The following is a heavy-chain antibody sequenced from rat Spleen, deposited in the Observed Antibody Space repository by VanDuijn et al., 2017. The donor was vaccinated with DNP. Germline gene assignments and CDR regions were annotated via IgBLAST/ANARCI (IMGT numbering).Heavy chain of an antibody. CDR3: ARHVLPLRVWDY. Sequence: EVQLVESGGGLVQPGRSLKLSCAASGFTFSDYYMAWVRQAPTKGLEWVAYMSYDGGSTYHGDSVKGRFTISRDNAKSTLYLQINSLRSEDMATYYCARHVLPLRVWDYWGQGVMVTVSS. J-gene: IGHJ2*01. CDR1: GFTFSDYY. CDR2: MSYDGGST. D-gene: IGHD1-4*01. V-gene: IGHV5-22*01.